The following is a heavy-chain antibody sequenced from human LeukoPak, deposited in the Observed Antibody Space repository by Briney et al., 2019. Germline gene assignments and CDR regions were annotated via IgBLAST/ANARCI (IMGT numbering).Heavy chain of an antibody. CDR3: ARGLGDSSGYYYSDY. J-gene: IGHJ4*02. V-gene: IGHV1-69*01. D-gene: IGHD3-22*01. CDR1: GGTFSTYA. CDR2: IIPIFGTG. Sequence: ASVKVSCKTSGGTFSTYAISWVRQAPGQGLEWMGWIIPIFGTGNYAQKFQGRVTITADESTSTAYMELSSLRSEDTAVYYCARGLGDSSGYYYSDYWGQGTLVTVSS.